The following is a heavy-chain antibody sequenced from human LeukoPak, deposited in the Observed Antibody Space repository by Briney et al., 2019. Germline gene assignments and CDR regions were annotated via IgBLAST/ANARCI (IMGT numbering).Heavy chain of an antibody. CDR1: GFTFDDYA. CDR3: AKDIERYSYDPYYYYGMDV. CDR2: ISWNSGSI. J-gene: IGHJ6*02. V-gene: IGHV3-9*01. D-gene: IGHD5-18*01. Sequence: GRSLRLSCAASGFTFDDYAMHWVRQAPRKGLEWVSGISWNSGSIGYADSVKGRFTISRDNAKNSLYLQMNSLRAEDTALYYCAKDIERYSYDPYYYYGMDVWGQGTTVTVSS.